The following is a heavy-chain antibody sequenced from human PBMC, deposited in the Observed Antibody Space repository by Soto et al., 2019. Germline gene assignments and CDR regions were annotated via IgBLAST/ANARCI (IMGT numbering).Heavy chain of an antibody. D-gene: IGHD6-13*01. J-gene: IGHJ6*02. CDR1: GYTFSSYC. Sequence: GASVKVSCKSSGYTFSSYCISWVRQAPGQGLEWMGWISAYNGNTNYAQKLQGRVTMTTDTSTSTAYMELRSLRSDDTAVYYCARSWVEQQLVFDYYYGMDVWGQGTTVTVSS. CDR3: ARSWVEQQLVFDYYYGMDV. CDR2: ISAYNGNT. V-gene: IGHV1-18*04.